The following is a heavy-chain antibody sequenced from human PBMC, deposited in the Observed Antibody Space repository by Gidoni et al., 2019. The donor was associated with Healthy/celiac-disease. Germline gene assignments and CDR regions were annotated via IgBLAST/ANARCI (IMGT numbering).Heavy chain of an antibody. J-gene: IGHJ6*03. Sequence: QVQLQQWGAGLLKPSETLSLTCAVHGGSFSRYDGSWIRQPPGKGLEWIGEINHSGSTNYNQSLKSRVTISVDTSKNQFSLKLSSVTAADTAVYYCARASIAAYYYMDVWGKGTTVTVSS. V-gene: IGHV4-34*01. CDR1: GGSFSRYD. D-gene: IGHD6-6*01. CDR2: INHSGST. CDR3: ARASIAAYYYMDV.